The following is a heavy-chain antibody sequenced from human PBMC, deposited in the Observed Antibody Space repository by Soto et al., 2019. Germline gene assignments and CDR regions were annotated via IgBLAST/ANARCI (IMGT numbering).Heavy chain of an antibody. V-gene: IGHV1-69*01. Sequence: QVQLVQSGAEVKKPGSSVKVSCKASGGTFSSYAISWVLQAPGQGLEWMGGIIPIFGTANYAQKFQGRVTITADESTSTAYMELSSLRSEDTAVYYCAGGLRGDGYYYYGMDVWGQGATVTVSS. CDR3: AGGLRGDGYYYYGMDV. CDR2: IIPIFGTA. J-gene: IGHJ6*02. CDR1: GGTFSSYA.